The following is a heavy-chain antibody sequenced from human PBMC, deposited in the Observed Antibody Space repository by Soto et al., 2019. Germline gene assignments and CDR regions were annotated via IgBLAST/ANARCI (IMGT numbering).Heavy chain of an antibody. D-gene: IGHD3-22*01. CDR1: GYNFTTYW. CDR3: ARPARLFSESAP. Sequence: EVQLVQSGAEVKKPGESLRISCKGSGYNFTTYWIIWVRQMPEKGLEWMGRIDPSDSYTTYSPSFQGHDTISADKSISTAYLQCSSLKASDTAMDYCARPARLFSESAPCGQATLVTVSS. J-gene: IGHJ5*02. CDR2: IDPSDSYT. V-gene: IGHV5-10-1*03.